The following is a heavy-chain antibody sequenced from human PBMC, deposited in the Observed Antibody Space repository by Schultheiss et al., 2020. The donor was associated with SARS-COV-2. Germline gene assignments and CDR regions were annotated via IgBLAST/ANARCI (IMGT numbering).Heavy chain of an antibody. J-gene: IGHJ4*02. CDR3: ARRRQDTSAYSFFDS. Sequence: SETLSLTCAVSSGSISSGGYSWSWIRQPPGKGLEWIGYMYYSVNTWYNPSLKSRVTISGDTSKNQFSLTLSSVTAADTAVYYCARRRQDTSAYSFFDSWGQGTLVTVSS. V-gene: IGHV4-30-2*01. D-gene: IGHD4-11*01. CDR1: SGSISSGGYS. CDR2: MYYSVNT.